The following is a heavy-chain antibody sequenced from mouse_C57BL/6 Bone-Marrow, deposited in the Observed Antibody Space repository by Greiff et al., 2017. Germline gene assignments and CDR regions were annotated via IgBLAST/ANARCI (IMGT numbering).Heavy chain of an antibody. Sequence: VQLQQPGAELVKPGASVKMSCKASGYTFTSYWITWVKQRPGQGLEWIGDIYPGSGSTNYNEKFKSKATLTVDTSSSTAYMQLSSLTSEDSSVYYCARPYYSNYWYFDVWDTGTTVTVSS. CDR2: IYPGSGST. CDR3: ARPYYSNYWYFDV. D-gene: IGHD2-5*01. CDR1: GYTFTSYW. J-gene: IGHJ1*03. V-gene: IGHV1-55*01.